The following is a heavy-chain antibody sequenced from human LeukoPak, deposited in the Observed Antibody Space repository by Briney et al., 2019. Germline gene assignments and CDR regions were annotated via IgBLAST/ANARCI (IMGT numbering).Heavy chain of an antibody. J-gene: IGHJ4*02. D-gene: IGHD3-10*01. CDR3: ASATYYYGSGSEYYFDY. CDR2: IYYSGST. Sequence: PSETLSLTCTVSGGSISSGDYYWSWIRQPPGKGLEWIGYIYYSGSTYYNPSLKSRVTISVDTSKNQFSLKLSSVTAADTAVYYCASATYYYGSGSEYYFDYWGQGTLVTVSS. CDR1: GGSISSGDYY. V-gene: IGHV4-30-4*02.